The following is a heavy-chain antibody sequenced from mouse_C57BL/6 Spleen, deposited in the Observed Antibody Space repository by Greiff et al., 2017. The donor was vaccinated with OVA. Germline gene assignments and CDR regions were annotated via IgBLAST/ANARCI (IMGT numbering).Heavy chain of an antibody. CDR3: AREGYSKAFDY. V-gene: IGHV5-17*01. D-gene: IGHD2-5*01. Sequence: EVKLVESGGGLVKPGGSLKLSCAASGFTFSDYGMHWVRQAPEKGLEWVAYISSGSSTIYDADTVKGRFTISRDNAKNTLFLQMTSLRSEDTAMYYCAREGYSKAFDYWGQGTTLTVSS. CDR2: ISSGSSTI. CDR1: GFTFSDYG. J-gene: IGHJ2*01.